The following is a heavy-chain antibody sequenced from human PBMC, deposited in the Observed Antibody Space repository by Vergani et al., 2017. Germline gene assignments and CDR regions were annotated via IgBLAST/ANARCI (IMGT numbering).Heavy chain of an antibody. CDR2: FYTGGDT. J-gene: IGHJ6*02. CDR3: ARDPLYSTTWPFLLLDMDV. D-gene: IGHD6-13*01. CDR1: GGSISSGSYY. V-gene: IGHV4-61*02. Sequence: QVQLQESGPGLVRPSQTLSLTCTVSGGSISSGSYYWSWFRQPAGKGLEGMGGFYTGGDTSYNPSLKSRVTISVDTSKNQFSLQLSSVTAADTAVYYCARDPLYSTTWPFLLLDMDVWGQGTTVTVSS.